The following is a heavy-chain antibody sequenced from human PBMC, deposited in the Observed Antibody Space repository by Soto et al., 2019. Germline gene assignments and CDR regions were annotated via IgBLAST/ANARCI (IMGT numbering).Heavy chain of an antibody. D-gene: IGHD5-12*01. CDR3: IGEEVWMRYFDG. J-gene: IGHJ4*02. CDR1: EYTFTDYF. Sequence: QVQLVQSGAEVKKPGASVKLSCQASEYTFTDYFIHWVRQAPGQGLEWMGLMKLGGTNTTYAQKLKGRLTIIRDSSTSTAYMELSSLRSEDTAVYYCIGEEVWMRYFDGWGQGTLVSVSS. V-gene: IGHV1-46*03. CDR2: MKLGGTNT.